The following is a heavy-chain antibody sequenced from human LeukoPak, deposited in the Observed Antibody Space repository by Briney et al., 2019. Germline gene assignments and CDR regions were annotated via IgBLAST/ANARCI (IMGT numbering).Heavy chain of an antibody. CDR1: GGSISSGGYS. CDR2: IYHSGST. D-gene: IGHD3-10*01. V-gene: IGHV4-30-2*01. CDR3: ARARGGSGSYFDY. Sequence: PSQTLSLTCAVSGGSISSGGYSWSWIRQPPGKGLEWIGYIYHSGSTYYNPSLKSRVTISVDRSKNQFSLKLSSVTAADTAVYYCARARGGSGSYFDYWGQGTLVTVSS. J-gene: IGHJ4*02.